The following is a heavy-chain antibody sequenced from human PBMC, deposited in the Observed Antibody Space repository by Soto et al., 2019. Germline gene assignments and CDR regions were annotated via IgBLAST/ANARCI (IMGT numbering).Heavy chain of an antibody. J-gene: IGHJ6*02. V-gene: IGHV3-48*01. D-gene: IGHD6-19*01. Sequence: GGSLRLSCAASGFTFSSYSMNWVRQAPGKGLEWVSYISSSSSTIYYADSVKGRFTISRDNAKNSLYLQMNSLRAEDTAVYYCARDPYSSGWTYYYYYGMDVWGQGTKVTVSS. CDR2: ISSSSSTI. CDR3: ARDPYSSGWTYYYYYGMDV. CDR1: GFTFSSYS.